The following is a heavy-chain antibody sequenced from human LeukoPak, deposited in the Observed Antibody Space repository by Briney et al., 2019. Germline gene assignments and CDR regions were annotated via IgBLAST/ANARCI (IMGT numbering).Heavy chain of an antibody. CDR2: INPNSGGT. CDR1: GYTFTGYY. CDR3: AFIGESATGTTISEHNWFDP. D-gene: IGHD1-1*01. J-gene: IGHJ5*02. Sequence: SVKVSCKASGYTFTGYYMHWVRQAPGQGLEWMGWINPNSGGTNYAQKFQGRVTMTRDTSISTAYMELSRLRSDDTAVYYCAFIGESATGTTISEHNWFDPWGQGTLVTVSS. V-gene: IGHV1-2*02.